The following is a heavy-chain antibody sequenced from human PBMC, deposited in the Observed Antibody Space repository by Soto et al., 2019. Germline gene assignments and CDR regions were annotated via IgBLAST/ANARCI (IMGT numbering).Heavy chain of an antibody. CDR1: GYSFTSYW. D-gene: IGHD5-18*01. J-gene: IGHJ3*01. CDR2: IDPSDSYT. V-gene: IGHV5-10-1*01. Sequence: GESLKISCKGSGYSFTSYWIGWVRQMPGKGLEWMGRIDPSDSYTNYSPSFQGHVTISADKSISTAYLQWSSLKASDTAMYYCASTANVDTAMVYGSVWGQGTMVTVSS. CDR3: ASTANVDTAMVYGSV.